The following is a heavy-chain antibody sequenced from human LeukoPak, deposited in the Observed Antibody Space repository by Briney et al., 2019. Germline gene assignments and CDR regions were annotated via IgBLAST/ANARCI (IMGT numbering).Heavy chain of an antibody. D-gene: IGHD3-22*01. Sequence: SETLSLTCAVYGGSFSGYYWSWIRQPPGKGLEWIGEINHSGSTNYNPSLKSRVTISVDTSKNQFSLKLSSVTAADTAVYYCARGRYYYDSSGYYYIWFDPWGQGTLVTVSP. J-gene: IGHJ5*02. CDR2: INHSGST. V-gene: IGHV4-34*01. CDR1: GGSFSGYY. CDR3: ARGRYYYDSSGYYYIWFDP.